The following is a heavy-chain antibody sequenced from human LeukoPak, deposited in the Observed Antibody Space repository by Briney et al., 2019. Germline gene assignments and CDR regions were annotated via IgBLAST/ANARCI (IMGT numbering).Heavy chain of an antibody. CDR1: GFTFNGYG. CDR3: AKGDYYDSSGYFDFQH. CDR2: IRYDGSNK. Sequence: GGSLRLSCAASGFTFNGYGMHWVRQAPGKGLEWVAFIRYDGSNKYYADSVKGRFTISRDNSKNTLYLQMNSLRAEDTAVYYCAKGDYYDSSGYFDFQHWGKGTLVTVSS. V-gene: IGHV3-30*02. D-gene: IGHD3-22*01. J-gene: IGHJ1*01.